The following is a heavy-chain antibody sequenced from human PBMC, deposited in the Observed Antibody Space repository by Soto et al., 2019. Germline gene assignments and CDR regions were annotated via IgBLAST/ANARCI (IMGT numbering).Heavy chain of an antibody. CDR3: ARRAFGSSRAFDI. CDR1: GFAFSSYP. D-gene: IGHD6-6*01. V-gene: IGHV3-23*01. CDR2: ISDSGGIT. Sequence: VQLLESGGGLVQPGGSLRLSCAASGFAFSSYPMTWVRQAPEQGLEWVSGISDSGGITYNADSVKGRFTISRDNSKNTLYLQMNSLRAEDTAVYYCARRAFGSSRAFDIWGQGTMVTVSS. J-gene: IGHJ3*02.